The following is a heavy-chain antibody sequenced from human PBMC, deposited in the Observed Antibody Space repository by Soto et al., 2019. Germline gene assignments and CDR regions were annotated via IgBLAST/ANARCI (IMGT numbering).Heavy chain of an antibody. CDR1: GFTFSSYA. V-gene: IGHV3-30-3*01. CDR3: ARDFKTMVRGVIISEYFQH. Sequence: QVQLVESGGGVVQPGRSLRLSCAASGFTFSSYAMHWVRQAPGKGLEWVAVISYDGSNKYYADSVKGRFTISRDNSKNTLYLRMNSLRAEDTAVYYCARDFKTMVRGVIISEYFQHWGQGTLVTVSS. J-gene: IGHJ1*01. CDR2: ISYDGSNK. D-gene: IGHD3-10*01.